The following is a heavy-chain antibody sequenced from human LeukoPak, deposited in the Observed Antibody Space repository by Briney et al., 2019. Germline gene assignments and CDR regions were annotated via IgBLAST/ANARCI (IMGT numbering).Heavy chain of an antibody. D-gene: IGHD2-15*01. CDR2: ICGSGGII. Sequence: GGSLRLSCAASGFTFSTFAMPWLRQAPGKGLEWVSLICGSGGIIYYADSVNGRFTISRDNSKNTLYLQMHSLRAEDTAVYYCAARPGEVAVPFDYWGQGTLVSVSS. CDR1: GFTFSTFA. CDR3: AARPGEVAVPFDY. J-gene: IGHJ4*02. V-gene: IGHV3-23*01.